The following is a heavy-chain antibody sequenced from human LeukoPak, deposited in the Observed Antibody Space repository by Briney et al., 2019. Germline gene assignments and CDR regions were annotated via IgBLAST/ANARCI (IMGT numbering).Heavy chain of an antibody. D-gene: IGHD4-23*01. CDR3: ARVGYGGNSGAFDI. Sequence: SETLSLTCTVSGGSISSYYWSWIRQPAGKGLEWIGRIYTSGSTNYNPSLKSRATMSVDASKNQFSLKLSSVTAADTAVYYCARVGYGGNSGAFDIWGQGTMVTVSS. CDR2: IYTSGST. V-gene: IGHV4-4*07. J-gene: IGHJ3*02. CDR1: GGSISSYY.